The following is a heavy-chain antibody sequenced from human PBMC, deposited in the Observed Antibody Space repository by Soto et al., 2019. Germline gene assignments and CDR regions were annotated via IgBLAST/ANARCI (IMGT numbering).Heavy chain of an antibody. Sequence: QVQLQESGPGLVKPSETLSLTCTVSGGSISSYYWSWIRQPPGKGLEWIGYIYYSGSTNYNPSLKSRVTISVDTSKNQFSLKLSSVTAADTVVYYCARDRWGEDGSGSYSLDYWGQGTLVTVSS. CDR1: GGSISSYY. J-gene: IGHJ4*02. V-gene: IGHV4-59*01. CDR2: IYYSGST. D-gene: IGHD3-10*01. CDR3: ARDRWGEDGSGSYSLDY.